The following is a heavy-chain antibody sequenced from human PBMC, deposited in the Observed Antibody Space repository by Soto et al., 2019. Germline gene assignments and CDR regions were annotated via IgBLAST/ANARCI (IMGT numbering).Heavy chain of an antibody. CDR2: ISGSGGST. CDR1: GFTFSSYA. V-gene: IGHV3-23*01. D-gene: IGHD5-18*01. Sequence: GGSLRLSCAASGFTFSSYAMSWVRLAPGKGLEWVSAISGSGGSTYYADSVKGRFTISRDNSKNTLYLQMNSLRAEDTAVYYCAKDISDTAMVIPFDYWGQGTLVTVSS. J-gene: IGHJ4*02. CDR3: AKDISDTAMVIPFDY.